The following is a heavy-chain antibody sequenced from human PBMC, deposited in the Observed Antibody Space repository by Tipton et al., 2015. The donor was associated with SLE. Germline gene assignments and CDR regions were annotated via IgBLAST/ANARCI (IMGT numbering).Heavy chain of an antibody. CDR3: AGCLYFDCMDV. Sequence: LRLSCSVSGGSISSGGYYWSWIRQHPGKGLEWIGYIYFSGNTYYNPSLKSRVTISLDTSKNQFSLKLSSVTAADTAVYYCAGCLYFDCMDVWGKGITVTVSS. J-gene: IGHJ6*03. CDR1: GGSISSGGYY. V-gene: IGHV4-31*02. CDR2: IYFSGNT. D-gene: IGHD2-8*01.